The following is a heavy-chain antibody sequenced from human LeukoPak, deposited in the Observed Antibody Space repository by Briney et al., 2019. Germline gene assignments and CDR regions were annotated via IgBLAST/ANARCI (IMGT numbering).Heavy chain of an antibody. V-gene: IGHV4-34*01. D-gene: IGHD5-12*01. J-gene: IGHJ4*02. CDR1: GGSISSYY. CDR3: ARRVGVATLR. CDR2: INHSGST. Sequence: SETLSLTCTVSGGSISSYYWSWIRQPPGKGLEWIGEINHSGSTNYNPSLKSRVTISVDTSKNQFSLKLSSVTAADTAVYYCARRVGVATLRWGQGTLVTVSS.